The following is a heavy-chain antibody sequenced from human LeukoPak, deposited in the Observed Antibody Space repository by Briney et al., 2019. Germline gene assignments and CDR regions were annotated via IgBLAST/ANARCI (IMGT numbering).Heavy chain of an antibody. D-gene: IGHD5-18*01. Sequence: SETLSLTCTVSGGSISSYYWSWIRQPPGKGLEWIGYIYYSGSTNYNPSLKSRVTISVDTSKNQFSLKLSSVTAADTAVYYCARGGSRACTATVFDYWGQGMLVTVSS. CDR1: GGSISSYY. CDR2: IYYSGST. J-gene: IGHJ4*02. CDR3: ARGGSRACTATVFDY. V-gene: IGHV4-59*01.